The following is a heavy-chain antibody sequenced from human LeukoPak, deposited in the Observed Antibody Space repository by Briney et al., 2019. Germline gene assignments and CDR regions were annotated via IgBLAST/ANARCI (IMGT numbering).Heavy chain of an antibody. CDR3: ANWDEGFLTGYYRVGY. CDR2: ISYDGSNK. CDR1: GFTFSSSG. V-gene: IGHV3-30*18. D-gene: IGHD3-9*01. J-gene: IGHJ4*02. Sequence: GGSLRLSCAASGFTFSSSGMHRVRQAPGKGLEWVAVISYDGSNKYYADSVKGRFTISRDNSKNTLYLQMNSPRAEDTAVYYCANWDEGFLTGYYRVGYWGQGTLVTVSS.